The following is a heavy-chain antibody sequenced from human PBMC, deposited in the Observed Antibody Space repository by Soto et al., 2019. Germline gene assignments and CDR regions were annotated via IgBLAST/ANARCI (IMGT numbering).Heavy chain of an antibody. CDR1: GFTFSSYD. V-gene: IGHV3-13*01. CDR3: ARSVSYCSSTSCFHDAFDI. D-gene: IGHD2-2*01. CDR2: IGTAGDT. Sequence: EVQLVESGGGLVQPGGSLRLSCAASGFTFSSYDMHWVRQATGKGLEWVSAIGTAGDTYYPGSVKGRFTIFRENAKNSLYLQMNSLRAGDTAVYYCARSVSYCSSTSCFHDAFDIWGQGTMVTVSS. J-gene: IGHJ3*02.